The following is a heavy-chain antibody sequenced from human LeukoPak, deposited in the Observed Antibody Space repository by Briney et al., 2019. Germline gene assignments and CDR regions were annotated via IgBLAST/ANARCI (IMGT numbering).Heavy chain of an antibody. V-gene: IGHV4-34*01. CDR1: GGSFSGYY. CDR3: ARHRYYYDSSGYPMGNYFDY. D-gene: IGHD3-22*01. J-gene: IGHJ4*02. CDR2: INHSGST. Sequence: SETLSLTCAVSGGSFSGYYWSWIRQAPGKGLEWIGEINHSGSTNYNPSLKSRVTISTDTSKNQFSLKLTSVTAADTAVYYCARHRYYYDSSGYPMGNYFDYWGQGTLVTVSS.